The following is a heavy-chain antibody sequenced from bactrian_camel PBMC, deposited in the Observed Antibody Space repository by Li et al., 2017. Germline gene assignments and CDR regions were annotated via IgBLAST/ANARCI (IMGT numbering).Heavy chain of an antibody. Sequence: QLVESGGGLVQAGESLTLSCTVSGLTFDLYAMNWFRQAPGKERERVSCISNNGGSRTIYVDSVKGRFTVSRDNAKGTVYLQMNRLKSKDTPRYYCTSGRWLPPDHYWGQGTQVTVS. V-gene: IGHV3S63*01. CDR2: ISNNGGSRT. CDR3: TSGRWLPPDHY. J-gene: IGHJ4*01. D-gene: IGHD2*01. CDR1: GLTFDLYA.